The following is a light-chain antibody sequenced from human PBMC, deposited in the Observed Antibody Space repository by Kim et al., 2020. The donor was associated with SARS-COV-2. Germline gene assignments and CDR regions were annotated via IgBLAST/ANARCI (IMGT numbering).Light chain of an antibody. V-gene: IGKV1-12*01. J-gene: IGKJ3*01. CDR3: QQANIFPFT. CDR2: AAS. Sequence: ASVGDRVTITCRASQDINTGLAWYQQKPGKAPKLLIHAASNLQSGVPSRFSGSGSGTDFTLTISSLQPEDFATYYCQQANIFPFTFGPGTKVDIK. CDR1: QDINTG.